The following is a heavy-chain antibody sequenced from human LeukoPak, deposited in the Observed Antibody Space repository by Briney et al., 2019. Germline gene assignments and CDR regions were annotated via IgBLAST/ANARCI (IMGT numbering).Heavy chain of an antibody. CDR3: ARMGIAVAGTSYYFDY. D-gene: IGHD6-19*01. J-gene: IGHJ4*02. V-gene: IGHV3-48*02. CDR2: ISSSSSTI. CDR1: GFTFSSYS. Sequence: GGSLRLSCAASGFTFSSYSMNWVRQAPGKGLEWVSYISSSSSTIYYADSVKGRFTISRDNAKNSLYLQMNSLRDEDTAVYYCARMGIAVAGTSYYFDYWGQAAMATDSS.